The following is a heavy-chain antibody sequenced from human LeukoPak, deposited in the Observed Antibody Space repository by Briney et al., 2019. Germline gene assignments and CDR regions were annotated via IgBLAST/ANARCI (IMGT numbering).Heavy chain of an antibody. CDR1: GCTFSSYA. V-gene: IGHV1-69*04. CDR3: AAQNSSSSYYYYGMDV. CDR2: IIPIFGIA. D-gene: IGHD6-6*01. Sequence: SVKVSCKASGCTFSSYAISWVRQAPGQGLEWMGMIIPIFGIANYAQKFQGRVTITADKSTSTAYMELSSLRSEDTAVYYCAAQNSSSSYYYYGMDVWGQGTTVTVSS. J-gene: IGHJ6*02.